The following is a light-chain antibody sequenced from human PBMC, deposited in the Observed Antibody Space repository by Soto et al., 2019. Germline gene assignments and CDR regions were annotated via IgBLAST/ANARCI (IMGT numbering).Light chain of an antibody. CDR3: QRYGGSPKT. CDR1: QSVSSSY. J-gene: IGKJ1*01. V-gene: IGKV3-20*01. CDR2: GAS. Sequence: EIVLTQSPGTLSLSPGERATLSCRASQSVSSSYLAWYQQKPGQAPRLLIYGASSRATGIPDRFSGSGSGPDFTLTISRLELEDFAVYYCQRYGGSPKTFGQGTKVKSN.